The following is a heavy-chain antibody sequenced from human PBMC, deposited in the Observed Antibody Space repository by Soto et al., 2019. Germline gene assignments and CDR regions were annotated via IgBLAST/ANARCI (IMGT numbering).Heavy chain of an antibody. CDR2: INPTGGSA. J-gene: IGHJ6*02. CDR1: GSTFTSYY. Sequence: QVQLVQSGAEVQKPGASVRVSCKASGSTFTSYYIHWVRQAPGQGLELMGIINPTGGSASYAQKFQGRVSVTRDTSTSKVYMEVNSLTSEDTAVYYCARDPNFSLTYHSYGMDVWGQGPTVTVSS. CDR3: ARDPNFSLTYHSYGMDV. V-gene: IGHV1-46*01.